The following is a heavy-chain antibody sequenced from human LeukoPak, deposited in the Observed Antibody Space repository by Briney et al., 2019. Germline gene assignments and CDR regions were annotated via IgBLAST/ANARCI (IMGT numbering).Heavy chain of an antibody. CDR2: INHSGST. CDR1: GGSFSGYY. Sequence: SETLSLTCAVYGGSFSGYYWSWIRQPPGKGLEWIGEINHSGSTNYNPSLKSRVTISVDTSKNQFSLKLSSVTAADTAVYYCARPRDFWSGHYGYWGQGTLVTVSS. J-gene: IGHJ4*02. D-gene: IGHD3-3*01. CDR3: ARPRDFWSGHYGY. V-gene: IGHV4-34*01.